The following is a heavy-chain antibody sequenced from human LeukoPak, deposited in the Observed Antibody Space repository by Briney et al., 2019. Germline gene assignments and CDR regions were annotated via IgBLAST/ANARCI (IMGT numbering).Heavy chain of an antibody. V-gene: IGHV4-30-2*01. CDR1: GDSISSGDYS. J-gene: IGHJ5*02. CDR2: IFHSGNS. CDR3: ARKLWFVNAPGSWLDL. D-gene: IGHD3-10*01. Sequence: SQTLSLTCAVSGDSISSGDYSWSWLRQPSGKGLEWIGYIFHSGNSYYNPSLKSRVTISVDKSKNQFSLRLTSVTAADTAVYYCARKLWFVNAPGSWLDLWGQGTLVTVSS.